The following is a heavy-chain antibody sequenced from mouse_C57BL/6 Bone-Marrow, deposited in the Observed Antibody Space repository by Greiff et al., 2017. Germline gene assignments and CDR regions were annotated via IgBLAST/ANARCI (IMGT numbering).Heavy chain of an antibody. CDR3: ARGNYGSSPPWFAY. Sequence: VQLQQSGAELVRPGTSVKVSCKASGYAFTNYLIEWVKQRPGQGLEWIGVINPGSGGTNYNEKFKGKATLTADKSSSTAYMQLSSLTSEDSAVYFCARGNYGSSPPWFAYWGQGTLVTVSA. D-gene: IGHD1-1*01. CDR2: INPGSGGT. V-gene: IGHV1-54*01. CDR1: GYAFTNYL. J-gene: IGHJ3*01.